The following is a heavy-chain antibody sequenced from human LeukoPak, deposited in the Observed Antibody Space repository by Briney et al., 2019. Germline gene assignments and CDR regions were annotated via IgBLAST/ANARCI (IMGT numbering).Heavy chain of an antibody. D-gene: IGHD2-2*01. J-gene: IGHJ4*02. CDR1: GFTFSSYA. CDR2: ISYDGSNK. CDR3: ARGQIGYCSSTSCSLVDY. V-gene: IGHV3-30-3*01. Sequence: PGRSLRLTCAASGFTFSSYAMHWVRQAPGKGLEWVAVISYDGSNKYYADSVKGRFTISRDNAKNSLYLQMNSLRAEDTAVYYCARGQIGYCSSTSCSLVDYWGQGTLVTVSS.